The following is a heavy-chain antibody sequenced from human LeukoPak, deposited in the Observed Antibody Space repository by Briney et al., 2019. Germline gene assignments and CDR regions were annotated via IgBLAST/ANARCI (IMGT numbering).Heavy chain of an antibody. CDR1: GFTFSNYA. CDR2: VSGSGGTT. CDR3: AKDGGGWYTSGWYYFDF. Sequence: QPGGSLRLSCAASGFTFSNYAMSWVRQAPGKGLEWVSSVSGSGGTTYSADSVDGRFTISGDRSKNTRYLQMNSLRADDTAVYYCAKDGGGWYTSGWYYFDFWGQGTLVTVSS. V-gene: IGHV3-23*01. D-gene: IGHD6-19*01. J-gene: IGHJ4*02.